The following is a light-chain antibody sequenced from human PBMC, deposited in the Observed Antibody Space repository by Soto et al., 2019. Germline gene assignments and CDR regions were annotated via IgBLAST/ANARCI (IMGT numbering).Light chain of an antibody. J-gene: IGLJ1*01. CDR1: SSDVGGYNY. V-gene: IGLV2-11*01. CDR3: CSYAGSYTFGV. Sequence: QSALTQPRSVSGSPGQSVTISCTGTSSDVGGYNYVSWYQQHPGKAPKLMIYDVSKRPSGVPDRFSGSKSGNTAFLTISGLQAEDEADYYCCSYAGSYTFGVFGTGTKVTVL. CDR2: DVS.